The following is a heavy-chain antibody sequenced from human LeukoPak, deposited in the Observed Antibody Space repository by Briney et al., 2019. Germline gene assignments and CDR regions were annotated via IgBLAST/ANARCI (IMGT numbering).Heavy chain of an antibody. V-gene: IGHV1-18*01. Sequence: ASVKVSCKASGYTFISYGITWVRQAPGQGLEWLGWISAYNGNIDYAQKHQGRVTLTTDTSTSTAYMEVRSLRSDDTAVYYCASMSGYYPSYYFDYWGQGTLVTVSS. J-gene: IGHJ4*02. CDR1: GYTFISYG. CDR2: ISAYNGNI. CDR3: ASMSGYYPSYYFDY. D-gene: IGHD3-3*01.